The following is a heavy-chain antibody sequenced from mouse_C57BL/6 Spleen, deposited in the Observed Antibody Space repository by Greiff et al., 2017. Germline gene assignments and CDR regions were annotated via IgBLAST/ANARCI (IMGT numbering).Heavy chain of an antibody. Sequence: EVLLVQSGAGLVKPGGSLKLSCAASGFTFSSYAMSWVRQTPEKRLEWVAYISRGGDYIYYADTVKGRFTISRDNARNTPYLQMSSLKSEDTAIDYCTRDSGSSFFFAYWGQGTLVTVSA. CDR1: GFTFSSYA. V-gene: IGHV5-9-1*02. D-gene: IGHD1-1*01. CDR3: TRDSGSSFFFAY. J-gene: IGHJ3*01. CDR2: ISRGGDYI.